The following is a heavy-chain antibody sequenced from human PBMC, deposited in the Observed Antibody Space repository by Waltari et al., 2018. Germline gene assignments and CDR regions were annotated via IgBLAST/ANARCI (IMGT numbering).Heavy chain of an antibody. Sequence: QVQLVQSGAEVKKPGASVKVSCKASGYTFTSYYMHSVRPAPGQGLEWRGIINPRGRSTRYGQKFQGRVTMTRDTCTSTVYMELSSLRSEDTAVYYCARGDIVGSYYGMDVWGQGTTVTVSS. J-gene: IGHJ6*02. D-gene: IGHD2-15*01. CDR1: GYTFTSYY. V-gene: IGHV1-46*01. CDR2: INPRGRST. CDR3: ARGDIVGSYYGMDV.